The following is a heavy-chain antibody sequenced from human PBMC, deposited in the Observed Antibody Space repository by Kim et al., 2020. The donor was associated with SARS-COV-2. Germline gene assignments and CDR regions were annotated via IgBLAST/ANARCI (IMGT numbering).Heavy chain of an antibody. CDR3: ARQDTYSSGWYGSRGGPPDY. J-gene: IGHJ4*02. CDR2: IYYSGST. CDR1: GGSISSSSYY. Sequence: SETLSLTCTVSGGSISSSSYYWGWIRQPPGKGLEWIGSIYYSGSTYYNPSLKSRVTISVDTSKNQFSLKLSSVTAADTAVYYCARQDTYSSGWYGSRGGPPDYWGQGTLVTVSS. V-gene: IGHV4-39*01. D-gene: IGHD6-19*01.